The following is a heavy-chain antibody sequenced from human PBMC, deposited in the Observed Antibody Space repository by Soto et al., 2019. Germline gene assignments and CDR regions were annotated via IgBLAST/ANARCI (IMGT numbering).Heavy chain of an antibody. CDR3: ARVVCSPGWIFDY. Sequence: VGSLRLCCAFSVFIFDNFWMRWVRQSPSKGLEWVANIKQDGSEKYYVASVKGRFTLSRDNAKNSLHLQMNSLEAEDTAMYLFARVVCSPGWIFDYWDQGTLVTGST. V-gene: IGHV3-7*01. J-gene: IGHJ4*01. D-gene: IGHD6-19*01. CDR1: VFIFDNFW. CDR2: IKQDGSEK.